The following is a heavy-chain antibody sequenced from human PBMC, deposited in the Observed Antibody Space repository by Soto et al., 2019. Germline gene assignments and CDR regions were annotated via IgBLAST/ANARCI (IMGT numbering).Heavy chain of an antibody. Sequence: PGGSLRLSCAACGFTFSNYDFHWVRQATGKGLEWVSAIGVGGDTYYSGSVKGRFTISRENAKNSLYLQMNNLRAEDTAVYFCAREYCGGNNCPGWFYLEHWGQGIQVTVSS. CDR1: GFTFSNYD. J-gene: IGHJ1*01. CDR2: IGVGGDT. V-gene: IGHV3-13*01. D-gene: IGHD2-21*01. CDR3: AREYCGGNNCPGWFYLEH.